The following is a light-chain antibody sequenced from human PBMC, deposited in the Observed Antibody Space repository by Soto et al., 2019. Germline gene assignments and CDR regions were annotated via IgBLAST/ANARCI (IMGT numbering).Light chain of an antibody. J-gene: IGKJ1*01. V-gene: IGKV1-39*01. CDR1: QSISSY. CDR2: AAS. CDR3: QQSHSTLT. Sequence: EIQMTQSPSSLSASVGERVTITCRASQSISSYLNWYQQKPGKAPKLLIYAASSLQSGVPSRFSGSGSGTDFTLTISSLQPEDFATYYCQQSHSTLTFGQGNKVDIK.